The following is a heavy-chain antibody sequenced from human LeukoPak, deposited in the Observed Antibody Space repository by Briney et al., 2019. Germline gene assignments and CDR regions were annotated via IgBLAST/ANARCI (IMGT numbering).Heavy chain of an antibody. CDR3: AKYYGSGNYFKIFDY. V-gene: IGHV3-23*01. CDR1: GFTFSDYA. D-gene: IGHD3-10*01. J-gene: IGHJ4*02. Sequence: PGGSLRLSCAASGFTFSDYAISWVRQAPGKGLEWVSTISAIDGSRYYADSVKGRFTISRDISKSTLDLQMNSLRAEDTALYYCAKYYGSGNYFKIFDYWGQGTLVTVSS. CDR2: ISAIDGSR.